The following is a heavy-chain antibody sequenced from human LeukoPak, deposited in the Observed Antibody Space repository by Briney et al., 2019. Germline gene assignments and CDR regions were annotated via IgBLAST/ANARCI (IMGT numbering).Heavy chain of an antibody. Sequence: SETLSLTCTVSGGSISSYYWSWIRQPAGKGLEWIGRIYTSGSTNYNPSLKSRVTMSVDTSKNQFSLKLSSVTAADTAVYYCARDYYDSSGYYSSDYWGQGTLVTVSS. CDR1: GGSISSYY. CDR3: ARDYYDSSGYYSSDY. D-gene: IGHD3-22*01. V-gene: IGHV4-4*07. J-gene: IGHJ4*02. CDR2: IYTSGST.